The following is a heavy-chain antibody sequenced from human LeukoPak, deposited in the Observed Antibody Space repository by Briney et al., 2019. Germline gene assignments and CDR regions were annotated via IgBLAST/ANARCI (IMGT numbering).Heavy chain of an antibody. CDR3: ARGPSGYSCGWYFVDY. Sequence: GGSLRLSCAASGFTFSSYAMHWVRQAPGKGLEWVAVISYDGSNKYYADSVKGRFTISRDNSKNTLYLQMNSLRAEDTAVYYCARGPSGYSCGWYFVDYWGQGTLVTVSS. D-gene: IGHD6-19*01. CDR2: ISYDGSNK. J-gene: IGHJ4*02. V-gene: IGHV3-30-3*01. CDR1: GFTFSSYA.